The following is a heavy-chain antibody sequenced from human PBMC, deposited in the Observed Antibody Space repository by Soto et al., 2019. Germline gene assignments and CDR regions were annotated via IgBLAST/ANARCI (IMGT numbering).Heavy chain of an antibody. V-gene: IGHV5-51*04. J-gene: IGHJ4*02. CDR3: LTTFDSSGWYDY. D-gene: IGHD6-19*01. CDR1: GYSVTSYW. CDR2: IYPGDSDT. Sequence: ESLKLSCQLSGYSVTSYWIGWGRQTPGKGLEWMGMIYPGDSDTRYSPSFPGQVTISADKPISAALLQWSSLKASDTDIYYCLTTFDSSGWYDYWGQGTLVTVSS.